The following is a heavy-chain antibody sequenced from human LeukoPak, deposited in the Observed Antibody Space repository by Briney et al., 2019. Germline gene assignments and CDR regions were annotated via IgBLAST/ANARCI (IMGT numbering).Heavy chain of an antibody. CDR3: ARGSRLGYCSGGSCYSLDY. CDR2: IYYSGST. V-gene: IGHV4-59*01. Sequence: PSETLSLTCAVYGGSFSGYYWSWIRQPPGKGLEWIGYIYYSGSTNYNPSLKSRVTISVDTSKNQFSLKLSSVTAADTAVYYCARGSRLGYCSGGSCYSLDYWGQGTLVTVSS. D-gene: IGHD2-15*01. CDR1: GGSFSGYY. J-gene: IGHJ4*02.